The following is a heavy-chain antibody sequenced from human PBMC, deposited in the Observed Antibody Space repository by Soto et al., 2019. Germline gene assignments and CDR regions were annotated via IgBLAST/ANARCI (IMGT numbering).Heavy chain of an antibody. CDR2: FDPEDGET. CDR3: ATIGGYSSSWFDY. CDR1: GYTLTELS. J-gene: IGHJ4*02. V-gene: IGHV1-24*01. D-gene: IGHD6-13*01. Sequence: ASVKVSCKVSGYTLTELSMHWVRQAPGKGLEWMGGFDPEDGETIYAQKFRGRVTMTEDTSTDTAYMELSSLRSEDTAVYYCATIGGYSSSWFDYWGQGTLVTVSS.